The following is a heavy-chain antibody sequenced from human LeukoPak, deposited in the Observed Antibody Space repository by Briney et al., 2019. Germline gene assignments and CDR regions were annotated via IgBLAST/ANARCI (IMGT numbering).Heavy chain of an antibody. Sequence: GGTLRLSCAASGFTFSNHGVNWVRQAPGKGLEWVSYISSSGSTIYYADSVKGRFTISRDNAKNSLYLQMNSLRAEDTAVYYCAELGITMIGGVWGKGTTVTISS. J-gene: IGHJ6*04. V-gene: IGHV3-48*04. CDR1: GFTFSNHG. D-gene: IGHD3-10*02. CDR2: ISSSGSTI. CDR3: AELGITMIGGV.